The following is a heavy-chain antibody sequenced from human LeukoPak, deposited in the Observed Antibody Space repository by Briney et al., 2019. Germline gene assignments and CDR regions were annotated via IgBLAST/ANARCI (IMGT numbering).Heavy chain of an antibody. J-gene: IGHJ4*02. D-gene: IGHD2-2*01. V-gene: IGHV4-34*01. Sequence: PSETLSLTCAVYGGSFSGYYWSWIRQPPGKGLEWIGEINHSGSTNYNPSLKSRVTISVDTSKNQFSLKLSSVTAAGTAVYYCARAYCSSTSCPGYFDYWGQGTLVTVSS. CDR3: ARAYCSSTSCPGYFDY. CDR1: GGSFSGYY. CDR2: INHSGST.